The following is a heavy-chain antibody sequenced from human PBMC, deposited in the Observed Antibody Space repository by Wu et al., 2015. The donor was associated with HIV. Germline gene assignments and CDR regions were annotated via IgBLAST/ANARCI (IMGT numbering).Heavy chain of an antibody. CDR3: ARGGLAAQPPVRTLADDGPSPTVLRRRCDS. CDR1: GYTFTGYY. V-gene: IGHV1-2*02. J-gene: IGHJ5*01. CDR2: INPNSGGT. Sequence: QVQLVQSGAEVKKPGASVKVSCKASGYTFTGYYMHWVRQAPGQGLEWMGWINPNSGGTNYAQKFQGRVTMTRDTSISTAYMELSRLRSDDTAVYYCARGGLAAQPPVRTLADDGPSPTVLRRRCDS. D-gene: IGHD6-19*01.